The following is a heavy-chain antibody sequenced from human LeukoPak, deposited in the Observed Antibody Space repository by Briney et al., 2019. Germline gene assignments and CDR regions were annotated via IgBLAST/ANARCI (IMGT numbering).Heavy chain of an antibody. D-gene: IGHD6-19*01. CDR2: ISGSGGST. V-gene: IGHV3-23*01. J-gene: IGHJ4*02. CDR3: AKVRSSGWYSNQGGY. CDR1: GFTFSSYA. Sequence: GGSLRLSCAASGFTFSSYAMSWVRQAPGKGLEWVSAISGSGGSTYYADSVKGRFTISRDNPKNTLYLQMNSLRAEDTAVYYCAKVRSSGWYSNQGGYWGQGTLVTVSS.